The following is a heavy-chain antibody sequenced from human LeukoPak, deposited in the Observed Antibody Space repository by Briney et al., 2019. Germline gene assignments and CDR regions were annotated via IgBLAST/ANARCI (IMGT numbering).Heavy chain of an antibody. CDR3: AKDVVTGRYYGSGSYWDY. CDR2: ISASAGST. CDR1: GFTFSSYS. Sequence: GGSLRLSCAASGFTFSSYSMNWVRQAPGKGLEWVSLISASAGSTFYADSVKGRFTISRDSSKNTVYLQMNSLRAEDTAVYYCAKDVVTGRYYGSGSYWDYWGQGTLVTVSS. D-gene: IGHD3-10*01. V-gene: IGHV3-23*01. J-gene: IGHJ4*02.